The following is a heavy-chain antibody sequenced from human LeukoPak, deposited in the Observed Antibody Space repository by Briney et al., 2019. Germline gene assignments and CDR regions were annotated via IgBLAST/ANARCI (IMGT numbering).Heavy chain of an antibody. J-gene: IGHJ4*02. Sequence: GGSLRLSCAASGFTFSSYGMHWVRQAPGKGLEWVAVIWYDGSNKYYADSVKGRFTISRDNSKNTLYLQMNSLRAEDTAVYYCAGPTSHCSGASCYSNWGQGTLVTVSS. V-gene: IGHV3-33*01. D-gene: IGHD2-15*01. CDR2: IWYDGSNK. CDR1: GFTFSSYG. CDR3: AGPTSHCSGASCYSN.